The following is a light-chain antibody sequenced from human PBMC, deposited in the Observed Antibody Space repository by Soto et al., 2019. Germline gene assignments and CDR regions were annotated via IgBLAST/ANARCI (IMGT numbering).Light chain of an antibody. CDR1: QSVSSN. J-gene: IGKJ1*01. V-gene: IGKV3-15*01. CDR2: GAS. Sequence: EIVMTQSPATLSVSPGERGTLSCGASQSVSSNLAWYQQKPDQAPRLLIYGASTRATGIPTRFSGRGSGTEFTLTISRLQSDDFALYYCQQYHDWPPWTFGQGTKVEVK. CDR3: QQYHDWPPWT.